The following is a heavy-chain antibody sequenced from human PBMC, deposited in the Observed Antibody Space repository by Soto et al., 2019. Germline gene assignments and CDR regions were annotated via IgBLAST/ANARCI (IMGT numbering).Heavy chain of an antibody. J-gene: IGHJ3*02. CDR3: AADRYCTNGVCPADAFDI. V-gene: IGHV1-58*01. CDR1: GFTFTSSA. D-gene: IGHD2-8*01. CDR2: IIVGSGNT. Sequence: GASVKVSWKASGFTFTSSAVQWGRQARGQRLEGIGWIIVGSGNTNYAQKFQERVTITRDMSTSTAYMELSSLRSEDTAVYYCAADRYCTNGVCPADAFDIWGQGTMVTLSS.